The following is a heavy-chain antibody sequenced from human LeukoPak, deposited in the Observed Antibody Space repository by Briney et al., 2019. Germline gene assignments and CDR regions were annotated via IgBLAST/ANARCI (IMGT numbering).Heavy chain of an antibody. J-gene: IGHJ5*02. D-gene: IGHD1-26*01. V-gene: IGHV3-73*01. CDR3: TRDSGTYNWFDP. CDR2: MDKETNLYAT. Sequence: PGGSVRLSCVASGFTFSDSAIHWVRQSSGKGLEWIGHMDKETNLYATALSASVKGRFTVPRDESKNTAYLHMNSLKTEDTALYYCTRDSGTYNWFDPWGQGTLVTVSS. CDR1: GFTFSDSA.